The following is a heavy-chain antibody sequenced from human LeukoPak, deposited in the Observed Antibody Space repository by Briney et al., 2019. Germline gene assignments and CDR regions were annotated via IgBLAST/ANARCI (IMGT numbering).Heavy chain of an antibody. CDR1: GFSISNSHY. V-gene: IGHV4-38-2*02. J-gene: IGHJ4*02. Sequence: SETLSLTCAVSGFSISNSHYWGWIRQPPGKGLEWIGNFYHSGGTYYNPSLESRVTILFDTSKNQFSLKPSSVSAADTAVYYCVRDLVFSSSSPTDYWGQGTLVTVSS. D-gene: IGHD6-6*01. CDR2: FYHSGGT. CDR3: VRDLVFSSSSPTDY.